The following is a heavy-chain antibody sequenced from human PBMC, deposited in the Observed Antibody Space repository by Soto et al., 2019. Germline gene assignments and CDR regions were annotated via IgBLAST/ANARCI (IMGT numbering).Heavy chain of an antibody. CDR1: RDSISSYY. CDR2: SHASGST. Sequence: KSSETLSLTCTVSRDSISSYYWSWIRQPAGKGLEWIGRSHASGSTNYNPSLKSRVTMSVDTSKNQFSLKLNSVTAADTAVYYCARGMFYYDSNGYYTPYYFDYWGQGTLVTVSS. J-gene: IGHJ4*02. CDR3: ARGMFYYDSNGYYTPYYFDY. V-gene: IGHV4-4*07. D-gene: IGHD3-22*01.